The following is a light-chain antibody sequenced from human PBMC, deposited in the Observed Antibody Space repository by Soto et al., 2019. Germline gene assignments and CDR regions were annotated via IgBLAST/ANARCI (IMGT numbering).Light chain of an antibody. V-gene: IGKV1-5*03. CDR1: QSISTW. Sequence: DIQMTQSPSTLSASIGDRVTITCRASQSISTWLAWYQQKSGKAPKLLIYKASTLESGVPSRFSGSGSGTDFTLTISRLQPDALASYYCQQDNVFPITFGQGTRLEI. CDR2: KAS. J-gene: IGKJ5*01. CDR3: QQDNVFPIT.